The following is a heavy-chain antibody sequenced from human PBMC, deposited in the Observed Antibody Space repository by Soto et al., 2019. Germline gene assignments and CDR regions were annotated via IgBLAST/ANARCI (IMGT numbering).Heavy chain of an antibody. CDR2: ITYSGGT. CDR3: ASMVVPAAMGEDYYYYGMDV. J-gene: IGHJ6*02. D-gene: IGHD2-2*01. CDR1: GGSISSNSW. V-gene: IGHV4-4*02. Sequence: SETLSLTCAVSGGSISSNSWWSWVRQPPGKGLEWIGQITYSGGTKYNPSLKSRVTISLDKSENQFSLKLSSVTAADTAVYYCASMVVPAAMGEDYYYYGMDVWGQGTTVTVSS.